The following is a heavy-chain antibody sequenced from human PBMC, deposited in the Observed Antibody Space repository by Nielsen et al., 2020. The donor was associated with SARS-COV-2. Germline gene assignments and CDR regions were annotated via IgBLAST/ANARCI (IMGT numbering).Heavy chain of an antibody. CDR2: IYYSGST. V-gene: IGHV4-61*01. Sequence: SETLSLTCTVSGGSISTGTYYWSWIRQLPGKGLEWIGYIYYSGSTNYNPSLKSRVTISVDTSKNQFSLKLSSVTAADTAVYYCARVVWGTYRHTGGLGIGRPPYYYMDIWGQGTAVAVSS. CDR3: ARVVWGTYRHTGGLGIGRPPYYYMDI. D-gene: IGHD3-16*02. CDR1: GGSISTGTYY. J-gene: IGHJ6*03.